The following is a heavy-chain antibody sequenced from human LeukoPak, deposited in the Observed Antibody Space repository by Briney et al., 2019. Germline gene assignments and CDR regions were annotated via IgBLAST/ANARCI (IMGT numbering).Heavy chain of an antibody. CDR3: ARGSMVRGTPWYFDY. Sequence: GGSLRLSCAASGFTFSSYAMHWVRQAPGKGLEWVAVIWYDGSNKYYADSVKGRFTISRDNSKNTLYLQMNSLRAEDTAVYYCARGSMVRGTPWYFDYWGQGTLVTVSS. V-gene: IGHV3-33*08. CDR2: IWYDGSNK. J-gene: IGHJ4*02. CDR1: GFTFSSYA. D-gene: IGHD3-10*01.